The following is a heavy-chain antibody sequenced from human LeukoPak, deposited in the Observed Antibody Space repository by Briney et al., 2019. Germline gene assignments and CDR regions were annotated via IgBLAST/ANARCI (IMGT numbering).Heavy chain of an antibody. Sequence: GSLRLSCAASGFTFSSYEMNWVRQAPGKGLEWVSYISSSGSTIYYADSVKGRFTISRDNAKNSLYLLMNSLRAEDTAVYYCARRAPSHDFDYWGQGTLVTVSS. CDR3: ARRAPSHDFDY. V-gene: IGHV3-48*03. J-gene: IGHJ4*02. CDR2: ISSSGSTI. CDR1: GFTFSSYE.